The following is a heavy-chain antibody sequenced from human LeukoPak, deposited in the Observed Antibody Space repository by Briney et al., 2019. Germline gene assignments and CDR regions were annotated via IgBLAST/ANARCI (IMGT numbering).Heavy chain of an antibody. CDR3: ANSASEDYFDY. J-gene: IGHJ4*02. CDR2: IYHSGET. Sequence: SETLSLTCTVFGYSISSDYYWGWIRPPPGKGLEWIGSIYHSGETFYNPSLRTRVTMSVDTSKKQFSLRVRSVTAADTAVYYCANSASEDYFDYWGQGTLVTVSS. V-gene: IGHV4-38-2*02. CDR1: GYSISSDYY.